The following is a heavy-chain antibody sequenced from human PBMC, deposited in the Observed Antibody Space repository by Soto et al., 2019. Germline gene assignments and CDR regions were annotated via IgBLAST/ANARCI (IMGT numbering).Heavy chain of an antibody. CDR2: IYDNGIT. CDR1: GRSITSYY. CDR3: ARTYDSNGYATEFDS. J-gene: IGHJ4*02. Sequence: QVVLQESGPGLVKPSETLSLTCSVSGRSITSYYWSWVRQPPGKVLEWIGYIYDNGITSQNPSIKSRVNMSADTSQNQFSLQLTSVTGADTAVYYCARTYDSNGYATEFDSWGQGILVTVTS. D-gene: IGHD3-22*01. V-gene: IGHV4-59*12.